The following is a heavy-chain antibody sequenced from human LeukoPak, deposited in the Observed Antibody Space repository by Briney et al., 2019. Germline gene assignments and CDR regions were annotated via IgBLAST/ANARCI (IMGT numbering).Heavy chain of an antibody. J-gene: IGHJ4*02. V-gene: IGHV3-7*01. CDR1: GFTLSSYW. D-gene: IGHD1-1*01. CDR2: IKLDGSKE. CDR3: ARAGQAGRVFDY. Sequence: GGSLRLSCAASGFTLSSYWMTWVRQAPGKGLEWVAKIKLDGSKEYYVDSVKGRFTISRDNAKNSLYLQMNSLRAEDTAVYYCARAGQAGRVFDYWGQGNLVTVSS.